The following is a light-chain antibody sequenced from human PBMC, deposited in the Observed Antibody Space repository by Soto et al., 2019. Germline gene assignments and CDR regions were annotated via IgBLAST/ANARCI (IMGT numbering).Light chain of an antibody. J-gene: IGLJ3*02. V-gene: IGLV2-11*01. CDR3: CSYAGSFTWV. CDR2: VVT. Sequence: QSALTQPRSVSGSPGQSVTMSCTGTGSDIGGYNYVSWYQHHPGKAPKLMIYVVTNRPSGVPDRFSGSKSGNTASLTISGLQAEDEAEYYCCSYAGSFTWVFGGGTKLTVL. CDR1: GSDIGGYNY.